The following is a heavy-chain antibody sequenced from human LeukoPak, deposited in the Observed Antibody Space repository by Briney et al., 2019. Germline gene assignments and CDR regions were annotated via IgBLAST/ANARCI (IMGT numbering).Heavy chain of an antibody. Sequence: AETLSLTCTVSSGSVSSGAYYWDWIRQPPGKGLEWIVYIYYSGSTNYNPSLKSRVTISVNTSKNQFSLKLSSAPAADTAVYYCARDLWYGSEAVAYWGQGTLFSVSS. V-gene: IGHV4-61*08. CDR2: IYYSGST. J-gene: IGHJ4*02. CDR3: ARDLWYGSEAVAY. CDR1: SGSVSSGAYY. D-gene: IGHD3-10*01.